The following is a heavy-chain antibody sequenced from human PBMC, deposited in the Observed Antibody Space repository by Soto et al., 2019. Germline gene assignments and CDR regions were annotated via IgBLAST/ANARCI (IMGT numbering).Heavy chain of an antibody. D-gene: IGHD2-21*01. CDR2: IFYRGST. J-gene: IGHJ6*03. V-gene: IGHV4-39*07. CDR1: GGSISSYY. CDR3: ARGGISHWAYFYYMDV. Sequence: SETLSLTCTVSGGSISSYYWGWIRQPPGKGLEWIGSIFYRGSTYYNPSLKSRVTMSVDTSKNQFSLTLNSVTAAGTATYYCARGGISHWAYFYYMDVWDRGTTVTVSS.